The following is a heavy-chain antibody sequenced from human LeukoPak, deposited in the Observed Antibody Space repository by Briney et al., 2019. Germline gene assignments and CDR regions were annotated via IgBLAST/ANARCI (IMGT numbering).Heavy chain of an antibody. CDR1: GFSFSDYW. CDR3: ARERDKCNYIGY. V-gene: IGHV3-74*01. CDR2: SKSDGSYT. Sequence: GGSLTLSCTASGFSFSDYWMHWIRQAPGKGLVWVSRSKSDGSYTSYADSVKGRFTISRDNAKNTLYLQMNSLRAEDTAVYYCARERDKCNYIGYWGQGTLVTVSS. J-gene: IGHJ4*02. D-gene: IGHD1-7*01.